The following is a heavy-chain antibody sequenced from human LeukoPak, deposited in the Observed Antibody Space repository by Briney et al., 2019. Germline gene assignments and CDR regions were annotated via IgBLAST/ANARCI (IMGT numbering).Heavy chain of an antibody. CDR2: TSHRGST. D-gene: IGHD3-10*01. CDR3: ARVDGGNWFDP. Sequence: SETLSLTCSVSGGSISSTNWWSWVRQPPGKGLEWIGETSHRGSTNYNPSLKSRVTISVDKSKNQFSLKLSSVTAADTAVYYCARVDGGNWFDPWGQGTLVTVSS. V-gene: IGHV4-4*02. CDR1: GGSISSTNW. J-gene: IGHJ5*02.